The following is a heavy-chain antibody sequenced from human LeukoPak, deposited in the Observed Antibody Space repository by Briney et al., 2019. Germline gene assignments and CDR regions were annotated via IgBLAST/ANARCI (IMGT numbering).Heavy chain of an antibody. Sequence: SAKVSCKASGGTFSSYAISWVRQAPGQGLEWMGGIIPIFGTANYAQKFQGRVTITADESTSTAYMELSSLRSEDTAVYYCARDPRDPGWYFDLWGRGTLVTVSS. J-gene: IGHJ2*01. CDR1: GGTFSSYA. CDR2: IIPIFGTA. V-gene: IGHV1-69*13. CDR3: ARDPRDPGWYFDL.